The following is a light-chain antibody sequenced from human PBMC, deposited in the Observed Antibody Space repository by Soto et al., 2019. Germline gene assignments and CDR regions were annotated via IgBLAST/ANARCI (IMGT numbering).Light chain of an antibody. J-gene: IGLJ2*01. CDR3: SSYTSSSTLV. CDR2: DVS. V-gene: IGLV2-14*01. CDR1: SSDIGNYKY. Sequence: QSALTQPASVSGSPGQSITLSCTGTSSDIGNYKYVSWYQQNPGKAPKLMIYDVSNRPSGVSNRFSGSKSGNTASLTISGLQAEDEADYYCSSYTSSSTLVFGGGTKLTVL.